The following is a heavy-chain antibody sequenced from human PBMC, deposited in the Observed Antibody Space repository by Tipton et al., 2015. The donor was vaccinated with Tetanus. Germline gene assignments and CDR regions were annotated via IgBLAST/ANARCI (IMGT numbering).Heavy chain of an antibody. CDR3: AGDQGGGGVVRLIWFDP. Sequence: TLSLTCTVSGDSISRGGYFWNWIRQRPGKGPEWIGYIYCSRSTYYNPSLKSRVSMSVDTSKNQFSLNLTSVTAADTARYYCAGDQGGGGVVRLIWFDPWGQGTLVTVSS. V-gene: IGHV4-31*03. CDR2: IYCSRST. J-gene: IGHJ5*02. D-gene: IGHD6-6*01. CDR1: GDSISRGGYF.